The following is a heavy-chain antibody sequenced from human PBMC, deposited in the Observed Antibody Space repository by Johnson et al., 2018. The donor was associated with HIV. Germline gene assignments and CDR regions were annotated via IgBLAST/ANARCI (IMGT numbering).Heavy chain of an antibody. CDR2: ISYGGNNK. CDR3: AKPRYYDNAFEM. V-gene: IGHV3-30-3*02. J-gene: IGHJ3*02. Sequence: QVQLVESGGGLIQPGRSLRLSCAASAFTSSSYSMHWVRQAPGKGLEWVAVISYGGNNKYYADSVKGRFTISRDNSKNTLYLQMNSLRAEDTAVYYCAKPRYYDNAFEMWGQGTMVTVSS. CDR1: AFTSSSYS. D-gene: IGHD3-16*01.